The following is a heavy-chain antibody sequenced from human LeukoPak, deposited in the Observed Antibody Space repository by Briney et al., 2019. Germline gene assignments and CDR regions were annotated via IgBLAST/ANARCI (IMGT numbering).Heavy chain of an antibody. CDR2: ISTSGST. CDR3: ARVRYSDSSVLTRKRSYYFDY. J-gene: IGHJ4*02. Sequence: ASETLSLTCTVSGASISSYYWSWIRQPAGKGLESIGHISTSGSTNYNPSLKSRVTMSVDTSKNQFSLKLSSVTAADTAVYYCARVRYSDSSVLTRKRSYYFDYWGQGTLVTVSS. V-gene: IGHV4-4*07. D-gene: IGHD3-22*01. CDR1: GASISSYY.